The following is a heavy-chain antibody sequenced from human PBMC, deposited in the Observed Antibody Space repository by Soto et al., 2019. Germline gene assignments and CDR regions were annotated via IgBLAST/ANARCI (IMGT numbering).Heavy chain of an antibody. J-gene: IGHJ4*02. D-gene: IGHD3-10*01. CDR3: AADLDGSGSYPN. Sequence: SVKVSCKASGFTFTSSAVQWVRQARGQRLEWIGWIVVGSGNTNYAQKFQERVTITRDMSTSTAYMELSSLRSEDTAVYYCAADLDGSGSYPNWDQGTLVTVSS. V-gene: IGHV1-58*01. CDR1: GFTFTSSA. CDR2: IVVGSGNT.